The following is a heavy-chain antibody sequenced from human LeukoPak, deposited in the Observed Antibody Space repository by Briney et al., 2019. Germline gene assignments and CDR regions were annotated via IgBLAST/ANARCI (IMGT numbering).Heavy chain of an antibody. CDR1: GYTFTSYD. CDR3: ARGRAVAGIWRSGNPDY. D-gene: IGHD6-19*01. V-gene: IGHV1-8*01. CDR2: MNPNSGNT. Sequence: ASMKVSCKASGYTFTSYDINWVRQATGQGLEWMGWMNPNSGNTGYAQKFQGRVTMTRSTSISTAYMELSSLTSEDTAVYYCARGRAVAGIWRSGNPDYWGQGTLVTVSS. J-gene: IGHJ4*02.